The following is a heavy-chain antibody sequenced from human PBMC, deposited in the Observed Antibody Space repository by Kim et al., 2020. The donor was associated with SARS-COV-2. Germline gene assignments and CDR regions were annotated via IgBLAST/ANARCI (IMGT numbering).Heavy chain of an antibody. J-gene: IGHJ6*02. D-gene: IGHD2-21*02. CDR2: IYHSGST. CDR3: ARVVSDVVGTGLNYYSYYGMDV. Sequence: SETLSLTCAVSGGSISSSNWWSWVRQPPGKGLEWIGEIYHSGSTNYNPSLKSRVTISVDKSKNQFSLKLSSVTAADTAVYYCARVVSDVVGTGLNYYSYYGMDVWGQGTTVTVSS. V-gene: IGHV4-4*02. CDR1: GGSISSSNW.